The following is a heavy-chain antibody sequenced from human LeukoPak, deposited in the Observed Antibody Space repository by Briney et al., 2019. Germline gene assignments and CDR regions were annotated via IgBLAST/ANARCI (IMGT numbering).Heavy chain of an antibody. CDR1: GGSLSSYY. D-gene: IGHD3-22*01. V-gene: IGHV4-59*01. CDR2: IYYSGST. J-gene: IGHJ3*02. Sequence: PSETLSLTCTVSGGSLSSYYWSWIRQPPGKGLEWIGYIYYSGSTNYNPSLKSRVTISVDTSKNQFSLKLSSVTAADTAVYYCARDDSSGYYSDAFDIWGQGTMVTVSS. CDR3: ARDDSSGYYSDAFDI.